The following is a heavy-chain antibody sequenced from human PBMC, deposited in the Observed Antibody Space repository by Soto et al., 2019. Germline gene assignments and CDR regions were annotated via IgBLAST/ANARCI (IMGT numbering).Heavy chain of an antibody. CDR1: GYTFSDYY. V-gene: IGHV1-2*02. D-gene: IGHD1-1*01. J-gene: IGHJ4*02. CDR3: AKEPATAKPEGVDF. CDR2: INPNSGGT. Sequence: ASVKVSCKASGYTFSDYYIHWVRQAPGQGLEWMGWINPNSGGTKYAPKFQGGVTMTRDTPITTAYMELSRLRSGDTAVYYCAKEPATAKPEGVDFWGQGTLVTVSS.